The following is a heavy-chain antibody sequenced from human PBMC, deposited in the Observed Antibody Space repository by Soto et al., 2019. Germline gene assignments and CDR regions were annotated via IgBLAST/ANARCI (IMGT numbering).Heavy chain of an antibody. J-gene: IGHJ4*02. CDR2: IIPIFGTA. Sequence: QVQLVQSGAEVTKPGSSVQVSCKASGGTFSSSAISWVRQAPGHGLEWMGGIIPIFGTANYAQKFQGRVTITADEATSTAYMELSSLRSEDTAVDYCARAFYYHDSSGYLLFDHWGQGTLGTVSS. D-gene: IGHD3-22*01. CDR1: GGTFSSSA. V-gene: IGHV1-69*01. CDR3: ARAFYYHDSSGYLLFDH.